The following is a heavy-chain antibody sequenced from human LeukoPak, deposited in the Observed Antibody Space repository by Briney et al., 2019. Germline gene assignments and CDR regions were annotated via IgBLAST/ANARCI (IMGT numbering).Heavy chain of an antibody. Sequence: SGPTLVNPTQTLTLTCTFSGFSLSTSGMRVSWIRQPPGKALEWLARIDWDDDKFYSTSLKTRLTISKDTSKNQVVLTMTNMDPVDTATYYCARTSYYYGSGSYYKSYYMDVWGKGTTVTVSS. CDR1: GFSLSTSGMR. D-gene: IGHD3-10*01. CDR3: ARTSYYYGSGSYYKSYYMDV. J-gene: IGHJ6*03. V-gene: IGHV2-70*04. CDR2: IDWDDDK.